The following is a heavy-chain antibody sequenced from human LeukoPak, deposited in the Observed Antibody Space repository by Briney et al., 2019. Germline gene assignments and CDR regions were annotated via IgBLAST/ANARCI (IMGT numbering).Heavy chain of an antibody. D-gene: IGHD2-2*01. CDR3: ARDRVPAAEPGYFDY. J-gene: IGHJ4*02. V-gene: IGHV4-30-4*01. Sequence: PSETLSLTCTVSGGSISRGDYYWSWVRQPPGKGLEWIGYIYYSGSTYYNPSLKSRVTISVDTSKNQFSLKLSSLTATTMAVCYCARDRVPAAEPGYFDYWGQGTLVTVSS. CDR2: IYYSGST. CDR1: GGSISRGDYY.